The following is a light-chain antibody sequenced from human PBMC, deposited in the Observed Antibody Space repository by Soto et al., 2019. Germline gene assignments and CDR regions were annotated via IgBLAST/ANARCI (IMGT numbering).Light chain of an antibody. CDR3: TSYTRTRTLL. Sequence: QSVLTQPASVSGSPGQSITISCTGTSSDVGAYNYVSWYQHHPGRAPKLIIFEVSHRPSGVSDRFSGSKSGNTASLTISGIQTEDEADYYCTSYTRTRTLLFGGGTKLTVL. CDR2: EVS. J-gene: IGLJ2*01. V-gene: IGLV2-14*01. CDR1: SSDVGAYNY.